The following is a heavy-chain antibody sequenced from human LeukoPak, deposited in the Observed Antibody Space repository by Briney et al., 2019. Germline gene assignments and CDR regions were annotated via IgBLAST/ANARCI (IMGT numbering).Heavy chain of an antibody. Sequence: KPGGSLRLSCAASGFTFSDYYMSWIRQAPGKGLEWVSYISSSGSTIYYADSVKGRFTISRDNAKNSLYLQMNSLRAEDTAVYYCARGGANIVVVVAATGGGDYWGQGTLVTVSS. CDR3: ARGGANIVVVVAATGGGDY. V-gene: IGHV3-11*04. D-gene: IGHD2-15*01. CDR1: GFTFSDYY. CDR2: ISSSGSTI. J-gene: IGHJ4*02.